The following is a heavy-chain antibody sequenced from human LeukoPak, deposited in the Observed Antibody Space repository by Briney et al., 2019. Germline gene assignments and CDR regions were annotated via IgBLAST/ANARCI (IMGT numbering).Heavy chain of an antibody. CDR1: GFSFSNYA. J-gene: IGHJ4*02. Sequence: GGSLRLSCVPSGFSFSNYAMSWVRQAPGKGLEWVSSISGSGGSTHYAAPVKGRFTISRDDSKNTLYLQMNSLKTEDTAVYYCTTDEDDILTGYYKADYWGQGTLVTVSS. CDR3: TTDEDDILTGYYKADY. V-gene: IGHV3-23*01. CDR2: ISGSGGST. D-gene: IGHD3-9*01.